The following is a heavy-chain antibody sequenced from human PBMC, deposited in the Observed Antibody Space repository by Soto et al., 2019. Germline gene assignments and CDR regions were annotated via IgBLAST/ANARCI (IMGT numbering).Heavy chain of an antibody. V-gene: IGHV1-69*06. J-gene: IGHJ5*02. CDR2: IIPIFGTA. CDR1: GGTFSSYA. D-gene: IGHD1-26*01. CDR3: ARDRGWELLRSNWFDP. Sequence: GASVKVSCKASGGTFSSYAISWVRQAPGQGLEWMGGIIPIFGTANYAQKFQGRVTITADKSTSTAYMELSSLRSEDTAVYYCARDRGWELLRSNWFDPWGQGTLVT.